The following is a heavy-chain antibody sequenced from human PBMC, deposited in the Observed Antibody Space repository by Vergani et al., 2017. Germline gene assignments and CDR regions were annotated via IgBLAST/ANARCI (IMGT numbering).Heavy chain of an antibody. V-gene: IGHV3-21*01. CDR1: GFTFSSYS. CDR2: ISSSSSYI. Sequence: EVQLVESGGGLLKPGGSLRLSCAASGFTFSSYSMNWVRQAPGKGLEWVSSISSSSSYIYYADSVKGRFTISRDNAKNSLYLQMNSLRAEDTAVYYCARGLDCSSTSCYLLGYWGQGTLVTVSS. CDR3: ARGLDCSSTSCYLLGY. D-gene: IGHD2-2*01. J-gene: IGHJ4*02.